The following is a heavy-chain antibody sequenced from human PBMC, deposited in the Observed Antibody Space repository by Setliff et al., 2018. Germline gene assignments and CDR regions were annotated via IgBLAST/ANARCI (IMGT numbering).Heavy chain of an antibody. CDR3: ARTCSGSGCYAGLES. CDR2: INSDGSRT. D-gene: IGHD2-15*01. V-gene: IGHV3-74*01. CDR1: GFTFSSHW. J-gene: IGHJ4*02. Sequence: GGSLRLSCAASGFTFSSHWMHWVRQGPGKGPVWVSRINSDGSRTDYADSVKGRFTISRDNSKNTLYLQMNSLRPEDTAVYYCARTCSGSGCYAGLESWGQGTLVTVSS.